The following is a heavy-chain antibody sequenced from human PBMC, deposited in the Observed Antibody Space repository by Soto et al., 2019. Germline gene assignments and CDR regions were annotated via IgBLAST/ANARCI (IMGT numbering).Heavy chain of an antibody. CDR3: ARGDYYDSSGPFSDAFDI. D-gene: IGHD3-22*01. CDR2: IKPDGSEK. Sequence: GGSRELSCAALDLTFGSHWMSWVGQAPGKGLEWVANIKPDGSEKWYVDSVKGRFTISRDNAKNSLYLQMNSLRAEDTAVYYCARGDYYDSSGPFSDAFDIWGQGTMVTVSS. V-gene: IGHV3-7*04. CDR1: DLTFGSHW. J-gene: IGHJ3*02.